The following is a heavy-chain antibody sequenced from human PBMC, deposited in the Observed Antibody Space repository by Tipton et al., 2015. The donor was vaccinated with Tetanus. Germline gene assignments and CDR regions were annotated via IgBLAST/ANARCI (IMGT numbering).Heavy chain of an antibody. J-gene: IGHJ4*02. D-gene: IGHD1-26*01. Sequence: TLSLTCTVSGGSINSGGYFWNWLRQRPGEGLEWIGNIYYTALTSYTPSLSSRVTISVDSSKNHFSLNLTSVTAADTAVYFCARGLPREPFYLDYWGQGNQVTVSS. CDR3: ARGLPREPFYLDY. CDR2: IYYTALT. V-gene: IGHV4-31*03. CDR1: GGSINSGGYF.